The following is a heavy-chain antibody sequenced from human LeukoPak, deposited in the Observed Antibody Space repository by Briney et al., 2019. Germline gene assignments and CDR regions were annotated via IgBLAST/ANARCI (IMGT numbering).Heavy chain of an antibody. J-gene: IGHJ1*01. Sequence: AGGSLRLSCAASGFTFSDYYMSWIRQAPGKGLEWVSYISSSGSTIYYADSVKGRFTISRDNAKNSLYLQMNSLRAKDTAVYYCARGTWFGEYFQHWGQGTLVTVSS. D-gene: IGHD3-10*01. CDR1: GFTFSDYY. CDR3: ARGTWFGEYFQH. V-gene: IGHV3-11*01. CDR2: ISSSGSTI.